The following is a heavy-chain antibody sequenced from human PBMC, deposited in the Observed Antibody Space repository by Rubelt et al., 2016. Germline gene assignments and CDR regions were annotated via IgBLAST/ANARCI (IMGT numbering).Heavy chain of an antibody. CDR2: INHSGST. CDR3: ARGKEGLGVTMMDY. V-gene: IGHV4-34*01. Sequence: QVQLQQWGAGLLKPSETLSLTCAVYGGSFSGYYWSWIRQPPGKGLEWIGEINHSGSTNYNPSLKSRVTISVETSKNQFSLKLRSVTAADTAVYYGARGKEGLGVTMMDYWGQGTLVTVSS. CDR1: GGSFSGYY. J-gene: IGHJ4*02. D-gene: IGHD3-22*01.